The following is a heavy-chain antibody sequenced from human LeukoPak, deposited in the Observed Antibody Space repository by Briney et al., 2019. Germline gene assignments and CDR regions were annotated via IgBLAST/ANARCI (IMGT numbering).Heavy chain of an antibody. J-gene: IGHJ4*02. Sequence: ASVKVSCKASGYTFITYEIIWVRQATGQGLGWMGRIIPILGIANYAQKFQGRVTITADKSTSTAYMELSSLRSEDTAVYYCARKYCSSTSCSGDYWGQGTLVTVSS. CDR3: ARKYCSSTSCSGDY. CDR1: GYTFITYE. CDR2: IIPILGIA. V-gene: IGHV1-69*04. D-gene: IGHD2-2*01.